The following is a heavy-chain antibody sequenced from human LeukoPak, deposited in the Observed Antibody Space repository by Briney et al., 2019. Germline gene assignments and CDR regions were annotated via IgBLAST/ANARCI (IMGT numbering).Heavy chain of an antibody. V-gene: IGHV1-69*04. Sequence: ASVKVSCKASGGTFSSYVISWVRQAPGQGLEWMGRIIPILGIANYAQKFQGRVTITADKSTSTAYMELSSLRSEDTAVYYCARDDCSGGSCYSGFYYYGMDVWGQGTTVTVSS. D-gene: IGHD2-15*01. J-gene: IGHJ6*02. CDR1: GGTFSSYV. CDR3: ARDDCSGGSCYSGFYYYGMDV. CDR2: IIPILGIA.